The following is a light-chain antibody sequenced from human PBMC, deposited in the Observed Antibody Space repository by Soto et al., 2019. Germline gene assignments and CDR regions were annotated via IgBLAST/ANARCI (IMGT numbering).Light chain of an antibody. V-gene: IGLV1-44*01. CDR2: SNN. J-gene: IGLJ1*01. CDR1: SSNIGGNA. Sequence: QSVLTQPPSASGTPGQRVTISCSGSSSNIGGNAVNWYQQLPGTTPKLLLYSNNQRPSGVPDRFSGSKSGTSASLAISGLQSEDEADYYCAAWDDSLSGYVFGTGTKLTVL. CDR3: AAWDDSLSGYV.